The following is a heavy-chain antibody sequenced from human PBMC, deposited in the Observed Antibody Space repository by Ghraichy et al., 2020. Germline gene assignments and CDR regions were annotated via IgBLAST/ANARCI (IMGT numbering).Heavy chain of an antibody. CDR1: GYTFMNYY. CDR3: ARDLMTTVADY. D-gene: IGHD4-23*01. J-gene: IGHJ4*02. Sequence: ASVKVSCKASGYTFMNYYVHWVRQAPGQGLEWMGIINPTGGSATYAQNFQDRVTMTRDTSTSTLYMELSSLRSEDTAVYYCARDLMTTVADYWGQGTLVIVSS. V-gene: IGHV1-46*01. CDR2: INPTGGSA.